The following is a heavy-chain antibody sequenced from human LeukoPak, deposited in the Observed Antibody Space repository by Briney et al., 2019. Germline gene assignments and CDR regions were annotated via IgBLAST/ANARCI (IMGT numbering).Heavy chain of an antibody. CDR3: ATVLNYCSDF. CDR2: MFTSGSA. D-gene: IGHD1-7*01. V-gene: IGHV4-4*07. J-gene: IGHJ4*02. Sequence: PSDTLSLTCTVSGGSISSYYWSWVRQPAGKGLEWIGRMFTSGSANYNPSLKSRVTMSLDTSKNQFSLKLNSVTAADTAVYYCATVLNYCSDFWGRGTLVTVSS. CDR1: GGSISSYY.